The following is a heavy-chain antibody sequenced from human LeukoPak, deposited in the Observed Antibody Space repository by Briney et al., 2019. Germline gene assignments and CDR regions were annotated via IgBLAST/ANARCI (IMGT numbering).Heavy chain of an antibody. CDR3: ARGPMHSSGWLSYYYYYYMGV. D-gene: IGHD6-19*01. CDR1: GGSISSSSYY. Sequence: SETLSLTCTVSGGSISSSSYYWGWIRQPPRKGLEWIGSIDYSGSTYYNPSLKSRVSISVDTSKNQFSLKLSSVTAADTAVYYCARGPMHSSGWLSYYYYYYMGVWGKGTTVTVSS. CDR2: IDYSGST. J-gene: IGHJ6*03. V-gene: IGHV4-39*01.